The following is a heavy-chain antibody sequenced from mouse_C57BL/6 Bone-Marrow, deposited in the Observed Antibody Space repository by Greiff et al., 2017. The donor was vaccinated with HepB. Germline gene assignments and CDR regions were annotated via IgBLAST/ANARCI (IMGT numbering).Heavy chain of an antibody. CDR2: ISSGGDYI. CDR1: GFTFSSYA. Sequence: EVKVVESGEGLVKPGGSLKLSCAASGFTFSSYAMSWVRQTPEKRLEWVAYISSGGDYIYYADTVKGRFTISRDNARNTLYLQMSSLKSEDTAMYYCTRDGWDPYFDVWGTGTTVTVSS. J-gene: IGHJ1*03. CDR3: TRDGWDPYFDV. D-gene: IGHD4-1*01. V-gene: IGHV5-9-1*02.